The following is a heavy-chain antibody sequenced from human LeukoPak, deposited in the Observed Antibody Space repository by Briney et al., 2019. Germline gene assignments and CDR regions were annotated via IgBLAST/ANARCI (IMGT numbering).Heavy chain of an antibody. D-gene: IGHD6-13*01. CDR1: GYTFTGYY. Sequence: ASVKVSCKASGYTFTGYYMHWVRQAPGQGLEWMGWINPNSGGTNYAQKFQGRVTMTRDTSISTAYMELSRLRSDDTAVYYCARETMLGSSWYDYYYYYYMDVWGKGTTVTVSS. CDR3: ARETMLGSSWYDYYYYYYMDV. V-gene: IGHV1-2*02. CDR2: INPNSGGT. J-gene: IGHJ6*03.